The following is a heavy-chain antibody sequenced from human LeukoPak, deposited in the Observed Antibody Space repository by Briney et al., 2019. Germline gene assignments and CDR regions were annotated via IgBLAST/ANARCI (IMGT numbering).Heavy chain of an antibody. CDR3: ARDIYSGSYFGAFDI. J-gene: IGHJ3*02. CDR2: ISSSSSYI. D-gene: IGHD1-26*01. V-gene: IGHV3-21*01. Sequence: GGSLRLSCAASGLTFSSYSMNWVRQAPGKGLEWVSSISSSSSYIYYADSVKGRFTIFRDNAKNSLYLQMNSLRAEDTAVYYCARDIYSGSYFGAFDIWGQGTMVTVSS. CDR1: GLTFSSYS.